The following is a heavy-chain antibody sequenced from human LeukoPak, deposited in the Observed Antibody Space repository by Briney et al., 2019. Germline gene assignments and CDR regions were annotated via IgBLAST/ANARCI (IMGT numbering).Heavy chain of an antibody. D-gene: IGHD3-22*01. CDR1: GGSISSYY. CDR2: IYYSGST. Sequence: SETLSLTCTVSGGSISSYYWSWIRQPPGKGLEWIGYIYYSGSTNYNPSLKSRATTSVDTSKNQFSLKLSSVTAADTAVYYCARQGYDSSGYPFDYWGQGTLVTVSS. CDR3: ARQGYDSSGYPFDY. J-gene: IGHJ4*02. V-gene: IGHV4-59*08.